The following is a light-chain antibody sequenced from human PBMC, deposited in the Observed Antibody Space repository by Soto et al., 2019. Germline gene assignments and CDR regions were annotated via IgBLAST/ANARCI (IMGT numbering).Light chain of an antibody. Sequence: AIQMTQSPSSLSASVGDRVTITCRASQDIRNDLGWYQVKPGKAPKVLIYDASSLHIGFPHRFSGSGSGTDFTLTISSVQPEDFATYYRQQDYTSPRTFGQGTKVEIK. CDR1: QDIRND. V-gene: IGKV1-6*01. J-gene: IGKJ1*01. CDR2: DAS. CDR3: QQDYTSPRT.